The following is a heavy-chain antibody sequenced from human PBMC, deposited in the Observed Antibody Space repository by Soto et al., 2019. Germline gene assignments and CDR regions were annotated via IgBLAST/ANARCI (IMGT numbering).Heavy chain of an antibody. D-gene: IGHD5-18*01. CDR2: FDPEDDET. CDR3: ETGFLRYTYGHGGDY. V-gene: IGHV1-24*01. J-gene: IGHJ4*02. CDR1: GYSLTELS. Sequence: ASVKVSCKVSGYSLTELSMHWVRQAPGKGLEWMGGFDPEDDETIYAQKFQGRVTMTEDTSTDTAYMELSSLRSDDTAVYFCETGFLRYTYGHGGDYWGQGTLVTVYS.